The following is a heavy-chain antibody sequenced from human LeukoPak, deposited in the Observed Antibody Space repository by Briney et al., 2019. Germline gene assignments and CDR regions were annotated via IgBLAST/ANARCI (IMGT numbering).Heavy chain of an antibody. V-gene: IGHV3-64*01. Sequence: GESLRLSCAASGFTFSSYAMHWVRQAPGKGLEDVSAISSNGGSTYYANSVKGRFTISRDSSKNTLYLQMGSLRAEDMAVYYCARSRLAAAGKNWFDPWGQGTLVTVSS. CDR2: ISSNGGST. D-gene: IGHD6-13*01. J-gene: IGHJ5*02. CDR3: ARSRLAAAGKNWFDP. CDR1: GFTFSSYA.